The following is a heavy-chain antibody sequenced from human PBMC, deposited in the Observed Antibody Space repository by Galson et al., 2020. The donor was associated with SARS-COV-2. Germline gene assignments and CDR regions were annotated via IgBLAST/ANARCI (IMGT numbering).Heavy chain of an antibody. D-gene: IGHD6-19*01. Sequence: SETLSLTCTVSGGSIRSSNYYWGWIRQPPGTGLEWIGSVLNSGTTHYSPSLQSRVTISVDTSKNQFSLNLNSVTAADTAMYYCARDATSSDWYNWFDPWGQGTLVTVSS. CDR2: VLNSGTT. CDR1: GGSIRSSNYY. CDR3: ARDATSSDWYNWFDP. J-gene: IGHJ5*02. V-gene: IGHV4-39*07.